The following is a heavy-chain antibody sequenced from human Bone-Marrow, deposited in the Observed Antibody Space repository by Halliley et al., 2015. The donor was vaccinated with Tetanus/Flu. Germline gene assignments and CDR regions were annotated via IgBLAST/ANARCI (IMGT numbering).Heavy chain of an antibody. J-gene: IGHJ6*02. Sequence: QLVQSGAEVKKPGESLKISCQASGYSFTTHWIGWVRQRPGKGLEWMALIYPDDSDTRYSPSFQGHVTISADKSTSTAYLQWSGLKASDTAIYYCASPPYYDLDVWGQGTTVTVSS. CDR2: IYPDDSDT. CDR3: ASPPYYDLDV. CDR1: GYSFTTHW. V-gene: IGHV5-51*01.